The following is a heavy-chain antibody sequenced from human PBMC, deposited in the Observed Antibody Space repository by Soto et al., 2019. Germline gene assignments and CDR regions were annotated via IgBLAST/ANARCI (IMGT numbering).Heavy chain of an antibody. D-gene: IGHD1-26*01. Sequence: EVQLLESGGGLVQPGGSLRISCATSGITFSSYAMYWVRQAPGKGLEWVSTISGRGDDTYYAEAVKGRFTISRDNSKDTLHLQMNSLRADDTAVYYCAFRNYYSFPWGQGTLVTVSS. CDR3: AFRNYYSFP. CDR2: ISGRGDDT. CDR1: GITFSSYA. J-gene: IGHJ4*02. V-gene: IGHV3-23*01.